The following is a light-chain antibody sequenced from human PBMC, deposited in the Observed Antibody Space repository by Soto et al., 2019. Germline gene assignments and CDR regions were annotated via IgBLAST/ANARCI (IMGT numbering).Light chain of an antibody. CDR3: NSYADSIKLV. J-gene: IGLJ3*02. Sequence: QSALTQPPSASGSPGQSVTISCTGTSSDVGGYNDVYWYQHHPGKAPRLMIYEVSKRPSGVPDRFSGSKSGNTASLTVSGLQAEDEADYYCNSYADSIKLVFGGGTKVTVL. CDR2: EVS. V-gene: IGLV2-8*01. CDR1: SSDVGGYND.